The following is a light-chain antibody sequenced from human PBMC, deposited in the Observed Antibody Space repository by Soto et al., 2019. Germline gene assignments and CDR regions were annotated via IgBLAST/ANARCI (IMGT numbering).Light chain of an antibody. V-gene: IGLV2-14*03. CDR1: SSDVGGYNY. J-gene: IGLJ3*02. CDR3: TSYTSRSTLVV. CDR2: DVS. Sequence: QSVLTQPASVSGSPGQSITISCTGTSSDVGGYNYVSWYQQHPDKAPKVIIYDVSSRPSGVSNRFSGSKSGNTASLTISGLQAEDEASYHCTSYTSRSTLVVFGGGTKLTVL.